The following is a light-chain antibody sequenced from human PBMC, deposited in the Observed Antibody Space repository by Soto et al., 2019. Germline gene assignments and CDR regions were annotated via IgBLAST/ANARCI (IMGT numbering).Light chain of an antibody. CDR3: QHYGSSPPSWT. CDR2: YAS. CDR1: QSVSGSY. Sequence: EAVLTQSPGTLSLSPGERATLSCRASQSVSGSYLAWYQQKPGQPPRLLIYYASSRATGIPDRFSGSGSGTDFTLTINRLEPEDFAVYYCQHYGSSPPSWTFGQGTKVEV. V-gene: IGKV3-20*01. J-gene: IGKJ1*01.